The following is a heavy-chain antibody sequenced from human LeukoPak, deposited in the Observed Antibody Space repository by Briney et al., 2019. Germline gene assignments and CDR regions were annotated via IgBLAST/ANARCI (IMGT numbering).Heavy chain of an antibody. CDR2: ISSSGSTI. CDR1: GFTFSSYE. J-gene: IGHJ4*02. V-gene: IGHV3-48*03. D-gene: IGHD3-9*01. CDR3: ARKLRYFDWSYFDY. Sequence: PGGSLGLSCAASGFTFSSYEMNWVRQAPGKGLEWVSYISSSGSTIYYADSVKGRFTISRDNAKNSLYLQMNSLRAEDTAVYYCARKLRYFDWSYFDYWGQGTLVTVSS.